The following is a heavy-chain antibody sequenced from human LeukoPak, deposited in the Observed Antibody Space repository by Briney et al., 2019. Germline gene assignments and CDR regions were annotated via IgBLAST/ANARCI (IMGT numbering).Heavy chain of an antibody. CDR3: ARQKTGMITLDS. CDR2: IFYIGST. D-gene: IGHD3-16*01. CDR1: GGSISNYY. V-gene: IGHV4-59*01. J-gene: IGHJ5*01. Sequence: SETLSLTCTVSGGSISNYYWSWIRQPPGKGLEFIGYIFYIGSTNYNPSLKSRVTISVDTSKNQFSLRLSSVTAADTAVYYCARQKTGMITLDSWGQGTLVTVSS.